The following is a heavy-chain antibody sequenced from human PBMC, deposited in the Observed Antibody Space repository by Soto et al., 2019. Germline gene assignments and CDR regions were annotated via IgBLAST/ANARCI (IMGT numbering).Heavy chain of an antibody. D-gene: IGHD3-10*02. Sequence: GWSLRLSCAASGFTFSSYGMHWVRQAPGKGLEWVAVISYDGSNKYYADSVKGRFTISRDNSKNTLYLQMNSLRAEDTAVYYCAKGLLFGELTWVDPWGQGTLVTVSS. CDR2: ISYDGSNK. V-gene: IGHV3-30*18. CDR3: AKGLLFGELTWVDP. J-gene: IGHJ5*02. CDR1: GFTFSSYG.